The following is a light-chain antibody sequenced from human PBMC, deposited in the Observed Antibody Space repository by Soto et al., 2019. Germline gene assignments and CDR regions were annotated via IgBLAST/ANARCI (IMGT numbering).Light chain of an antibody. Sequence: DIQVTQSPSTLSASVGDRVTITCRASQSISSLLAWYQQKPGRDTTLLIYKASTLESGVPSRFSGSGSGTEFTRTISSLQPDDFATYFCQRYNRYPLSLGQGTRLEIQ. J-gene: IGKJ5*01. V-gene: IGKV1-5*03. CDR3: QRYNRYPLS. CDR2: KAS. CDR1: QSISSL.